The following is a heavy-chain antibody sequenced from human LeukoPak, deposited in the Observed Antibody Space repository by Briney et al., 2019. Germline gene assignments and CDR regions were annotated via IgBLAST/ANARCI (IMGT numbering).Heavy chain of an antibody. CDR2: IYYSGST. CDR1: GGSISSSSYY. D-gene: IGHD7-27*01. Sequence: SETLSLTCTVSGGSISSSSYYWGWIRQPPGKGLEWIGSIYYSGSTYYNPSLKSRVTISVDTSKNQFSLKLSSVTAADTAVYYCARVGTHDAFDIWGQGTMVTVSS. J-gene: IGHJ3*02. V-gene: IGHV4-39*07. CDR3: ARVGTHDAFDI.